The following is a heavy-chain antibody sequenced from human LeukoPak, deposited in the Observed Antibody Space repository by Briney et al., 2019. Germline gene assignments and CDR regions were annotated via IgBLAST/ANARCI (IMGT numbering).Heavy chain of an antibody. J-gene: IGHJ4*02. CDR1: AGSISSHY. CDR2: IYYSGST. CDR3: PRGGGVTYYDSTGYLWYFDY. D-gene: IGHD3-22*01. Sequence: SETLSLTCTVSAGSISSHYWSWIRQPPGKGLEWIGYIYYSGSTKFNPSLKSRVTISVDTSKNQFSLKLSSVTAADTAVYYCPRGGGVTYYDSTGYLWYFDYWGQGTLVTVSS. V-gene: IGHV4-59*11.